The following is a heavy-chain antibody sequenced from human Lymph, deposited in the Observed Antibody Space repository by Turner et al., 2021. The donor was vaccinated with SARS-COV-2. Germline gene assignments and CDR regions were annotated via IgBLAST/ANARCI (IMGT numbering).Heavy chain of an antibody. V-gene: IGHV4-30-4*01. D-gene: IGHD2-8*01. J-gene: IGHJ4*02. Sequence: QVQLQESGPGLVKPSQTLSLTCTVSGGSISSGDYYWSWIRQPQGKGLEWIGYIYYSGSTYYNPSLKSRVTISVDTSKNQFSLKLSSVTAADTAVYYCARVVVLRRAYFDYWGQGTLVTVSS. CDR3: ARVVVLRRAYFDY. CDR1: GGSISSGDYY. CDR2: IYYSGST.